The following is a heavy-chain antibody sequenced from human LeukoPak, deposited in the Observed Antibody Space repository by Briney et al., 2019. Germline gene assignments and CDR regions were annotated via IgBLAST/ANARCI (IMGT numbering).Heavy chain of an antibody. D-gene: IGHD6-19*01. V-gene: IGHV4-39*01. CDR2: VYYSGTT. CDR1: GGSISNSHYF. Sequence: SETLSLTCTVSGGSISNSHYFWGWIRQPPGKGLEWIGIVYYSGTTHYSPSLKSRATISVDTSKNQFSLKLTSVTAEDTALYYCARAAYSSGPDYWGQGTLVTVSS. CDR3: ARAAYSSGPDY. J-gene: IGHJ4*02.